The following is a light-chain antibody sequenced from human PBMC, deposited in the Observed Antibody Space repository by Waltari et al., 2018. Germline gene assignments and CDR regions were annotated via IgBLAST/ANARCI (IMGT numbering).Light chain of an antibody. CDR3: QQYNIYSPYT. CDR1: QTISGW. J-gene: IGKJ2*01. V-gene: IGKV1-5*03. CDR2: QAS. Sequence: DIQLTQSPSTLSASVGDRVTITCRASQTISGWLAWSQQQPGQAPTLLIFQASNLESGVPSRFSGSASGTDFTLTISSLKPDDVATYYCQQYNIYSPYTFGQGTRLEI.